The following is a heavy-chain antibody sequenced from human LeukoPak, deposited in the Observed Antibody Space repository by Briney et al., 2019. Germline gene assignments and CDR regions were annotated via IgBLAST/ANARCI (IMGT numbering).Heavy chain of an antibody. D-gene: IGHD6-19*01. CDR2: INPNSGGT. CDR3: ARDLKGIAVAEEY. J-gene: IGHJ4*02. CDR1: GYTFTGYY. V-gene: IGHV1-2*06. Sequence: ASVKVSCKASGYTFTGYYMHWVRQAPGQGLEWMGRINPNSGGTNYAQKFQGRVTMTRDTSISTAYMELSRLRSDDTAVYYCARDLKGIAVAEEYWGQGTLVTVSS.